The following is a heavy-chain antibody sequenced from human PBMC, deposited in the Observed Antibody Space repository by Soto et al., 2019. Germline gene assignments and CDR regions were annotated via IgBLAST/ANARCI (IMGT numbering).Heavy chain of an antibody. CDR3: AKHRYSNYPSFDY. CDR1: GGSISSSSYH. CDR2: ISKSGST. D-gene: IGHD4-4*01. V-gene: IGHV4-39*01. J-gene: IGHJ4*02. Sequence: QLQLQESGPGLVKPSETLSLTCTVSGGSISSSSYHWGWIRQRPGKGLEWIGSISKSGSTFYNSSLKSRVTISVDTSKNQFSLTLSSVTAADTAVYYCAKHRYSNYPSFDYWGQGTQVTVSS.